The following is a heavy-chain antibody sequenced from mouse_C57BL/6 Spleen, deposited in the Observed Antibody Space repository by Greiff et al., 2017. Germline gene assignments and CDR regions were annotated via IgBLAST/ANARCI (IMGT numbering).Heavy chain of an antibody. J-gene: IGHJ4*01. Sequence: VQLKESGGGLVQPGGSLKLSCAASGFTFSDYYMYWVRQTPEKRLEWVAYISNGGGSTYYPDTVKGRFTISRDHAKNTLYLQMSRLKSEDTAMYYCARDYDPYYAMDYWGQGTSVTVSS. CDR3: ARDYDPYYAMDY. CDR2: ISNGGGST. V-gene: IGHV5-12*01. CDR1: GFTFSDYY. D-gene: IGHD2-4*01.